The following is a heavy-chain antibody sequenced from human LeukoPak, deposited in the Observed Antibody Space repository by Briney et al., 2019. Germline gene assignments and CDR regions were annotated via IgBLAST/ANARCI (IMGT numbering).Heavy chain of an antibody. D-gene: IGHD2-2*01. V-gene: IGHV4-30-2*01. Sequence: SQTLSLTCTVSGGSISSGGYYWGWIRQPPGKGLEWIGYIYHSGSTYYNPSLKSRVTISVDRSKNQFSLKLSSVTAADTAVYYCASEGVVPAAIDYWGQGTLVTVSS. J-gene: IGHJ4*02. CDR1: GGSISSGGYY. CDR3: ASEGVVPAAIDY. CDR2: IYHSGST.